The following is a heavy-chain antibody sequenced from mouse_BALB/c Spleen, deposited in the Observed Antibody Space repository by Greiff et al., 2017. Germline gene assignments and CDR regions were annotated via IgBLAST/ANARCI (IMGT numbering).Heavy chain of an antibody. D-gene: IGHD2-1*01. CDR3: ARNNGNYVDAMDY. Sequence: VKLQESGPGLVQPSQSLSITCTVSGFSLTSYGVHWVRQSPGKGLEWLGVIWSGGSTDYNAAFISRLSISKDNSKSQIFFKMNSLQANDTAIYYCARNNGNYVDAMDYWGQGTSVTVSS. CDR1: GFSLTSYG. V-gene: IGHV2-2*02. CDR2: IWSGGST. J-gene: IGHJ4*01.